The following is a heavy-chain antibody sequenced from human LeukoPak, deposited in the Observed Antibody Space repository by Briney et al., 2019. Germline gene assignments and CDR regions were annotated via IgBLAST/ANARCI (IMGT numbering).Heavy chain of an antibody. D-gene: IGHD4-17*01. CDR2: ISYIGST. CDR3: ARDLVTVTKGFDI. V-gene: IGHV4-59*11. Sequence: SETLSLTCAVSDDSFSSHYWTWIRQPPGKGLEWIGYISYIGSTNYNPTLKSRVTISIDTSKNQFSLKLSSVTAADTAVYYCARDLVTVTKGFDIWGQGTMVSVSS. CDR1: DDSFSSHY. J-gene: IGHJ3*02.